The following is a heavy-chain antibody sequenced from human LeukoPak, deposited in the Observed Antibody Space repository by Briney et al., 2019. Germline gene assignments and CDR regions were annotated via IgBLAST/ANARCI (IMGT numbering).Heavy chain of an antibody. Sequence: PGGSLRLSCAASGFTFSSYWMSWVRQAPGKGLEWVADIKQDKSEKYYVDSVKGRFTISRDNAKNSLYLQMNSLRAEDTAVYYCVRENSGWYRSALGRETAYYYYYYMDVWGKGTTVTVS. CDR3: VRENSGWYRSALGRETAYYYYYYMDV. CDR2: IKQDKSEK. D-gene: IGHD6-19*01. CDR1: GFTFSSYW. V-gene: IGHV3-7*01. J-gene: IGHJ6*03.